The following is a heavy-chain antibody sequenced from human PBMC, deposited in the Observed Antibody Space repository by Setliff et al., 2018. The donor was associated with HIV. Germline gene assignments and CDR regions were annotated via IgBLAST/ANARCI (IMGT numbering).Heavy chain of an antibody. J-gene: IGHJ4*02. D-gene: IGHD6-19*01. V-gene: IGHV4-38-2*02. CDR1: GYSISGGYY. Sequence: PSETLSLTCSVSGYSISGGYYGAWIRQPPGKGLEWIGSVSQSWNTYYNPSLKSRITISIDTSNNQFSLKLTSVTTADTAVYYCARAGYSTGWYTQFDYWGQGALVTVSS. CDR2: VSQSWNT. CDR3: ARAGYSTGWYTQFDY.